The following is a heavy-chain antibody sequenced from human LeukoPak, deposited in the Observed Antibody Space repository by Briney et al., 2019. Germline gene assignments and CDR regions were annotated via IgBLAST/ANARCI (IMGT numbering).Heavy chain of an antibody. CDR2: IGSTGIST. Sequence: GGSLRLSCAASGFTFSSSAMNWVRQAPGKGLEWVSAIGSTGISTYYADSVKGRFTISRDNSKNTLYLQMNSLRAEDTAVYYCAKWSARAPSYYFDYWGQGTLVTVSS. V-gene: IGHV3-23*01. J-gene: IGHJ4*02. CDR1: GFTFSSSA. D-gene: IGHD6-6*01. CDR3: AKWSARAPSYYFDY.